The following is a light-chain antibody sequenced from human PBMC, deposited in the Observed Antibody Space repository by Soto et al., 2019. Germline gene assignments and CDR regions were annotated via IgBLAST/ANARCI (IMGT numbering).Light chain of an antibody. Sequence: IVMTQSPATLSVSPGERATLSCRASQNIYSNVAWYQQRPGQAPRLLIYRASTRATGIPARFSGSGSGTEFTLTISSLQSEDCTVYSCLQYHNLWAFGQGTKVEIK. CDR2: RAS. CDR3: LQYHNLWA. J-gene: IGKJ1*01. V-gene: IGKV3-15*01. CDR1: QNIYSN.